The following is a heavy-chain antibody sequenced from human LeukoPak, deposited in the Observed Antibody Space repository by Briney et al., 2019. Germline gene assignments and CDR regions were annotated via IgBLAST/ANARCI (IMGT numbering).Heavy chain of an antibody. D-gene: IGHD2-15*01. CDR1: GYTFTSYD. Sequence: GASVKVSCKASGYTFTSYDINWVRQATGQGLEWMGWMNPNSGNTGYAQKFQGRVTLTRNTSISTAYMELSSLRSEDTALYYYAREVSGRIEDDWGQGTLVTVSS. CDR2: MNPNSGNT. J-gene: IGHJ4*02. V-gene: IGHV1-8*01. CDR3: AREVSGRIEDD.